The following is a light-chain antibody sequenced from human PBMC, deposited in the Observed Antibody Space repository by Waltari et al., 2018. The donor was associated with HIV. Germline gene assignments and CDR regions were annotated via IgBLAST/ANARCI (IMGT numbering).Light chain of an antibody. Sequence: QSALTQPASVSGSPGQSITISCTGTSSDVGGYNYVSWYQQHPGKAPELMMYEVNNRPSGVSNRFSGSKSGNTASLTISGLQAEDEADYYCISYTGFTTPYVFGTGTKVTVL. CDR2: EVN. J-gene: IGLJ1*01. V-gene: IGLV2-14*01. CDR1: SSDVGGYNY. CDR3: ISYTGFTTPYV.